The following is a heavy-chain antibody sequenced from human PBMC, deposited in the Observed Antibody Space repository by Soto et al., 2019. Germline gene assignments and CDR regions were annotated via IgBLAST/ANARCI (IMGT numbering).Heavy chain of an antibody. CDR3: ARADKQWLVPDY. D-gene: IGHD6-19*01. CDR1: GFTFSDYY. J-gene: IGHJ4*02. V-gene: IGHV3-11*01. CDR2: ISSSGSTI. Sequence: GGSLRLSCAASGFTFSDYYMSWIRQAPGKGLEWVSYISSSGSTIYYADSVKGRFTIARDNAKNSLYLQMNSLRAEDTAVYYCARADKQWLVPDYWGQGTLVTVSS.